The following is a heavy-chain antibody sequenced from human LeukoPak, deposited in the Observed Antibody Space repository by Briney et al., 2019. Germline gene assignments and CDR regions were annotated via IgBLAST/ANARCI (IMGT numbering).Heavy chain of an antibody. CDR3: AKVISPLDSGYYFTGSDY. V-gene: IGHV3-30*18. J-gene: IGHJ4*02. D-gene: IGHD5-12*01. Sequence: GRSLRLSCAASGFTFSSYGMHWVRQAPGKGLEWVAVISYDGSNKYYAGSVKGRFTISRDNSKNTLYLQMNSLRAEDTAVYYCAKVISPLDSGYYFTGSDYWGQGTLVTVSS. CDR2: ISYDGSNK. CDR1: GFTFSSYG.